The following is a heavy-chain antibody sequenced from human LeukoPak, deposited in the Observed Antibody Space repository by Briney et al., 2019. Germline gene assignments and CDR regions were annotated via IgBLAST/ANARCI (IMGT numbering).Heavy chain of an antibody. CDR2: IRYDGSNK. D-gene: IGHD2-15*01. J-gene: IGHJ4*02. Sequence: GGSLRLSCAASGFTFSSYGMHWVRQAPGKGLEWVAFIRYDGSNKYYADSVKGRFTISRDNSKNTLYLQMNSLRAEDTAVYYCAKDRDIVVVVAADYWGQGTLVTVSS. V-gene: IGHV3-30*02. CDR1: GFTFSSYG. CDR3: AKDRDIVVVVAADY.